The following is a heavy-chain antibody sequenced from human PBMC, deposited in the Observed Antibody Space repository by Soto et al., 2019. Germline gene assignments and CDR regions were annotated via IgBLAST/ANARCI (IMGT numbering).Heavy chain of an antibody. CDR2: IDSSTKYT. CDR1: GFTFRDYY. V-gene: IGHV3-11*05. Sequence: QVQLVESGGGLVRPGGSLRLSCEASGFTFRDYYMIWFRRAPGKGLEWLSYIDSSTKYTNYADSVKGRFTISRDNAKNSLYLQMNSLRADDTAVYYCAREYYYTMDVWGQGTMVTVSS. J-gene: IGHJ6*02. CDR3: AREYYYTMDV.